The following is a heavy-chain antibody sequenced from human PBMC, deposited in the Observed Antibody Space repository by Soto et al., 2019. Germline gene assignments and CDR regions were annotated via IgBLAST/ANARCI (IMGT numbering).Heavy chain of an antibody. CDR2: IYYSGTT. V-gene: IGHV4-59*01. Sequence: QVQLRESGPGLVKPSETLSLTCTVSSGSIGTYFWSWIRQPPGKGLEWIGYIYYSGTTNYNPSRKSRVTVFLDTSKNQFSLRLSSVTAADTAVYYCARGRGGTYDAFDIWGQGTLVTVSS. CDR3: ARGRGGTYDAFDI. CDR1: SGSIGTYF. D-gene: IGHD1-26*01. J-gene: IGHJ3*02.